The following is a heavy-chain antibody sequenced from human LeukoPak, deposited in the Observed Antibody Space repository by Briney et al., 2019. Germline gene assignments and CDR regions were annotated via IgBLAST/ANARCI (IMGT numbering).Heavy chain of an antibody. D-gene: IGHD6-19*01. Sequence: ASVKVSCKASGYTFTSYAMNWVRQAPGQGLEWMGWINTNTGIPTYAQGFTGRFVFSLDTSVSTAYLQISSLKAEDTAVYYCAAGQGQWLDGLGYYYYYYMDVWGKGTTVTVSS. J-gene: IGHJ6*03. CDR1: GYTFTSYA. CDR3: AAGQGQWLDGLGYYYYYYMDV. V-gene: IGHV7-4-1*02. CDR2: INTNTGIP.